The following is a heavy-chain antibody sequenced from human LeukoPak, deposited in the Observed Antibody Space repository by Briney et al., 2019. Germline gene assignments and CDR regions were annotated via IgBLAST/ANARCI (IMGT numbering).Heavy chain of an antibody. J-gene: IGHJ4*02. V-gene: IGHV4-39*01. CDR3: ARPQRDGDYYFDY. CDR2: IHYSGST. D-gene: IGHD4-17*01. Sequence: SETLSLTCTVSGGSIRSSGYFWGWIRQPPGKGLEWIGNIHYSGSTYYNPSLKSRVTISVDTSKNQFSLKLSSVTAADTAVYYCARPQRDGDYYFDYWAREPWSPSPQ. CDR1: GGSIRSSGYF.